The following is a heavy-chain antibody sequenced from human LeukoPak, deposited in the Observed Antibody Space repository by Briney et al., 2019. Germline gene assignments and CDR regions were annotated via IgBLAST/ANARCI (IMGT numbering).Heavy chain of an antibody. CDR3: ARLGSSSWYYFDY. V-gene: IGHV4-39*01. CDR2: IYYSGST. CDR1: GGSISSGSYY. J-gene: IGHJ4*02. Sequence: SQTLSLTCTVSGGSISSGSYYWGWIRQPLGKGLEWIGSIYYSGSTYYNPSLKSRVTISVDTSKNQFSLKLSSVTAADTAVYYCARLGSSSWYYFDYWGQGTLVTVSS. D-gene: IGHD6-13*01.